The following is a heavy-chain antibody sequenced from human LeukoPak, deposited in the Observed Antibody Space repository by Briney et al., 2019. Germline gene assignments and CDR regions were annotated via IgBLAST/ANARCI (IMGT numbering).Heavy chain of an antibody. CDR1: GGSISSSSYY. CDR3: AVGSVVGTYIDY. J-gene: IGHJ4*02. CDR2: IYYSGSF. D-gene: IGHD6-19*01. V-gene: IGHV4-39*07. Sequence: SETLSLTCTVSGGSISSSSYYWAWIRQPPGKGLEWIGTIYYSGSFYYSPSLQSRVTISIDKSKNQFSLKLSSVTAADTAVYYCAVGSVVGTYIDYWGQGALVTVSS.